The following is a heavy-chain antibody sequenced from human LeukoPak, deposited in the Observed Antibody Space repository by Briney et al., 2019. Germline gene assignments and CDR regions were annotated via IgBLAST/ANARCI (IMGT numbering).Heavy chain of an antibody. V-gene: IGHV1-2*02. CDR1: GYTFTGYY. Sequence: ASVKVSCKASGYTFTGYYMHWVRQAPGQGLEWMGWINPNSGGTNYAQKFQGRVTMTRDTSISTACMELSRLRSDDTAVYYCARDYDFWSGHPKYYFDYWGQGTLVTVSS. J-gene: IGHJ4*02. CDR3: ARDYDFWSGHPKYYFDY. D-gene: IGHD3-3*01. CDR2: INPNSGGT.